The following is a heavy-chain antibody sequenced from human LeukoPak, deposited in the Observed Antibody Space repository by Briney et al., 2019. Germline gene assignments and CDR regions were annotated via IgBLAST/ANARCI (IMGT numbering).Heavy chain of an antibody. J-gene: IGHJ1*01. Sequence: SETLSLTCTVSGGSISSYYWSWIRQPAGKGLEWIGCIYTSGSTNYNPSLKSRVTMSVDTSKNQFSLKLSSVTAADTAVYYCAREDSSSWYSLLRHWGQGTLVTVSS. V-gene: IGHV4-4*07. CDR2: IYTSGST. CDR1: GGSISSYY. CDR3: AREDSSSWYSLLRH. D-gene: IGHD6-13*01.